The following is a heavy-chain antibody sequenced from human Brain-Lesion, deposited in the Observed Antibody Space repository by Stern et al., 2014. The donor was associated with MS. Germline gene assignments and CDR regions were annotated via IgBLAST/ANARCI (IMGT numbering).Heavy chain of an antibody. J-gene: IGHJ6*02. Sequence: EVQLVESGGGLVQPGGSLRLSCAASGFTFSDHFIDWVRQAPGKGLEWVGRIRNKANSYSTEYAASVKGRFTFSRDDSKNSLFVQMNSLRIEDTAIYYCARDNKVYGIDVLGQGPSVTVSS. D-gene: IGHD2/OR15-2a*01. CDR3: ARDNKVYGIDV. CDR2: IRNKANSYST. CDR1: GFTFSDHF. V-gene: IGHV3-72*01.